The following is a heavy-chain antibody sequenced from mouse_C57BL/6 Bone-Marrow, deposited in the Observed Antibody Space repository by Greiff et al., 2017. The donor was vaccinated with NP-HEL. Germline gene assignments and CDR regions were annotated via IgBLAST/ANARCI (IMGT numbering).Heavy chain of an antibody. J-gene: IGHJ2*01. D-gene: IGHD3-2*02. CDR1: GYTFTDYY. Sequence: VQLQESGPELVKPGASVKISCKASGYTFTDYYINWVKQRPGQGLEWIGWIFPGSGSTYYNEKFKGKATLTVDKSSSTAYMLLSSLTSEDSAVYFCARGETAQATYYFDYWGQGTTLTVSS. CDR2: IFPGSGST. CDR3: ARGETAQATYYFDY. V-gene: IGHV1-75*01.